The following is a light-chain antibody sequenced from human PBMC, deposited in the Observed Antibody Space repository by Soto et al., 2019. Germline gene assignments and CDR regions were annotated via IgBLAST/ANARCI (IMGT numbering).Light chain of an antibody. V-gene: IGKV3-15*01. Sequence: EVVMTQSPATLSVSPGERASLSCRASQTVGAYLAWYQQKPGQAPRLLIYGASTRATGIPARFSGSGSGTEFTLTISSLQSEDFAVYYCQQYNQWPPFTFGGGTKGDIK. CDR1: QTVGAY. CDR3: QQYNQWPPFT. CDR2: GAS. J-gene: IGKJ4*01.